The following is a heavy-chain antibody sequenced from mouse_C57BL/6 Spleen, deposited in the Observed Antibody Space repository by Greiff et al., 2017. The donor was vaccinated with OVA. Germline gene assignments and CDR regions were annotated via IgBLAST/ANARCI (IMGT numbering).Heavy chain of an antibody. CDR2: IDPSASYT. CDR3: ARGGYYFDY. V-gene: IGHV1-50*01. Sequence: VQLQQPGAELVKPGASVKLSCQASGYTFPSYWMQWVKQRPGQGLEWIGEIDPSASYTNYNQKFKGKATLTVDTSSSTAYMQLSSLTSEDSAVYYCARGGYYFDYWGQGTTLTVSS. J-gene: IGHJ2*01. CDR1: GYTFPSYW.